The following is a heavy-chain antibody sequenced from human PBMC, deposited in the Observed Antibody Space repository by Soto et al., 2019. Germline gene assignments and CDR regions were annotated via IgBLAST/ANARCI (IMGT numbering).Heavy chain of an antibody. D-gene: IGHD2-15*01. CDR3: ASCGGSCYHIAY. V-gene: IGHV3-33*03. CDR1: GFTFSSYG. CDR2: IWYDGSNT. J-gene: IGHJ4*02. Sequence: QVQLVESGGGVFQPGSSLRLSCAASGFTFSSYGMHWVRQAPGKGLGWVAVIWYDGSNTYYADSVKGRFTISRDNSKNTLYVQMNSLRAEDTAVYYCASCGGSCYHIAYWGQGTLVTVSS.